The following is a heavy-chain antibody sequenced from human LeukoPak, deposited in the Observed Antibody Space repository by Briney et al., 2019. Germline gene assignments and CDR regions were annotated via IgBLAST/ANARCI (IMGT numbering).Heavy chain of an antibody. D-gene: IGHD3-10*01. CDR1: GCTVSTNY. CDR3: ARVGDHYHWYLDL. Sequence: GGSLTLSCEASGCTVSTNYMNWVRKAPGKGLEWVSILYSGGTTYYAESVKGRFTVTRDNSKNILYLHIDNLRVEDTAVYYCARVGDHYHWYLDLWGRGARVTASS. V-gene: IGHV3-53*01. CDR2: LYSGGTT. J-gene: IGHJ2*01.